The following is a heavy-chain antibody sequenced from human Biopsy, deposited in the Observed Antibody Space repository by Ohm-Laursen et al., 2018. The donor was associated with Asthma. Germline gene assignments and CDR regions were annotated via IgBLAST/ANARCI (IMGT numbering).Heavy chain of an antibody. Sequence: SVKASCEASGGTFGNYAISWVRQAPGLGLEWLGGISLVFGSTNIAQKFQGRVTISADIFTKTAYLEVSSLRSDDTAVYYCASPSSSREILYYYYNMDIWGQGTTVTV. CDR3: ASPSSSREILYYYYNMDI. CDR2: ISLVFGST. D-gene: IGHD6-13*01. J-gene: IGHJ6*02. V-gene: IGHV1-69*06. CDR1: GGTFGNYA.